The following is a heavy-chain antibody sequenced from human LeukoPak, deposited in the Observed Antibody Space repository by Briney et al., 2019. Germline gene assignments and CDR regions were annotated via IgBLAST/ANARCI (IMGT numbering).Heavy chain of an antibody. CDR2: LYSGGNT. Sequence: GGSLRLSCAASGFNVSTSYMSWVRQFPGMRLEWVSVLYSGGNTYNIDSVKGRFTISRDNSKNTQFLQLNSLRGEDTAIYYCARGSNYMDVWGKGTTVTVSS. V-gene: IGHV3-53*01. D-gene: IGHD3-10*01. CDR3: ARGSNYMDV. J-gene: IGHJ6*03. CDR1: GFNVSTSY.